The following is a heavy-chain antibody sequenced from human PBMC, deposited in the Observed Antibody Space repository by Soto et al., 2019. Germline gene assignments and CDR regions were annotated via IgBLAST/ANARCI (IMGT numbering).Heavy chain of an antibody. V-gene: IGHV3-7*01. D-gene: IGHD6-6*01. J-gene: IGHJ6*03. CDR3: ARDYNQEQLGPNYYYYYMDV. CDR2: IKQDGSEK. Sequence: PGGSLRLSCAASGFTFSSYWMSWVRQAPGKGLEWVANIKQDGSEKYYVDSVKGRFTISRDNAKNSLYLQMNSLRAEDTAVYYCARDYNQEQLGPNYYYYYMDVWGKGTTVTVSS. CDR1: GFTFSSYW.